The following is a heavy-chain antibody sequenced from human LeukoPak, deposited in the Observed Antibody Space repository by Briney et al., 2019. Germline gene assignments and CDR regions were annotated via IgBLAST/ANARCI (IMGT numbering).Heavy chain of an antibody. J-gene: IGHJ4*02. CDR2: IYYSGSH. D-gene: IGHD3-22*01. CDR1: AGSTSSGDYC. CDR3: ARSRHYYDSSGYYHNPPDY. Sequence: PSQTLSLTCTVSAGSTSSGDYCWSWLREPPGKGLEGTGYIYYSGSHYYNPPLKSRSSISADTSKNQFSLELSSVTAADTAVYYCARSRHYYDSSGYYHNPPDYWGQGTLVTVSS. V-gene: IGHV4-30-4*01.